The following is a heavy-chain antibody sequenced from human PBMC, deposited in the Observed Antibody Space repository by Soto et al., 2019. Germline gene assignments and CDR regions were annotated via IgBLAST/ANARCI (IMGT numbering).Heavy chain of an antibody. Sequence: GESLKISCKGSGYSFTSYWIVWVRQLPGKGLEWMGIVYPGDSHTRYSPSFQGQVTISADKSINTAYLQWSSLKASDTAMYYCASAPGGKSAWPYWGQGTLVTVSS. J-gene: IGHJ4*02. CDR2: VYPGDSHT. CDR3: ASAPGGKSAWPY. CDR1: GYSFTSYW. D-gene: IGHD1-26*01. V-gene: IGHV5-51*01.